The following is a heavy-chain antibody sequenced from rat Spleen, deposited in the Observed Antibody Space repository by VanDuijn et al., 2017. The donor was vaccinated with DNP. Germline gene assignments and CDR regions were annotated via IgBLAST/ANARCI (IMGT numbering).Heavy chain of an antibody. D-gene: IGHD5-1*01. V-gene: IGHV2-1*01. CDR2: IWSGGST. CDR3: TLSTGLYYFDY. Sequence: QVQLKESGPGLVQPSQTLSLTCTVSGFSLTSNSVSWVRQPPGKGLEWMGAIWSGGSTDYNSALKSRLSISRDTSKSQVFLKMNSLQTEETAIYFCTLSTGLYYFDYWGQGVMGTVSS. CDR1: GFSLTSNS. J-gene: IGHJ2*01.